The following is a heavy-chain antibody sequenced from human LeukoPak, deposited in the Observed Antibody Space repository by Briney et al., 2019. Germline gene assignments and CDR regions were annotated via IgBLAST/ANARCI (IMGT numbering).Heavy chain of an antibody. D-gene: IGHD4-17*01. V-gene: IGHV4-30-4*01. CDR2: IYYSGTT. Sequence: SQTLSLTCTVSGASISSGYYYWVWLRQSPGKGLEWSGNIYYSGTTYYSPSLKSRLSISLDTSKNHLSLKLTSVTAADTAIYYCARDNDDGDYVGGFDPWGEGTLVTVSS. CDR3: ARDNDDGDYVGGFDP. J-gene: IGHJ5*02. CDR1: GASISSGYYY.